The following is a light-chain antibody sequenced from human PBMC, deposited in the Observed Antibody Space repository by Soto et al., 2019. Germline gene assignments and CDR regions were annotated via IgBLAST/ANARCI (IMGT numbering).Light chain of an antibody. Sequence: DIVLTQSPGTLSLSPGERSTLSCRSSQTVSSTYFAWYQQRPGQAPRLLFSDASNRATGIPDRFSCSGSGRDFTLTISGLEPEDSAVYFCQQFGSSPITFGQGTRLENK. CDR1: QTVSSTY. CDR2: DAS. J-gene: IGKJ5*01. V-gene: IGKV3-20*01. CDR3: QQFGSSPIT.